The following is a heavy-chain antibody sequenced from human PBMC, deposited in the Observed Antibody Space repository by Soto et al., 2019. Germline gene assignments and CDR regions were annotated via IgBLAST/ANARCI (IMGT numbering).Heavy chain of an antibody. D-gene: IGHD3-22*01. CDR3: AKGSRPYDSSGYLTS. V-gene: IGHV3-30*18. CDR2: ISYDGSNK. Sequence: QVQLVESGGGVVQPGRSLRLSCAASGFTFSSYGMHWVRQAPGKGLEWVAVISYDGSNKYYADSVKGRFTISRDNSKNTLYLQMNSLRAEDTAVYYCAKGSRPYDSSGYLTSWGQGTLDTVSS. CDR1: GFTFSSYG. J-gene: IGHJ4*02.